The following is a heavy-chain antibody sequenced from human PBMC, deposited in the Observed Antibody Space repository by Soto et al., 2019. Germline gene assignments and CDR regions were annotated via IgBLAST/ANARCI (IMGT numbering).Heavy chain of an antibody. CDR1: GGTFSSYA. D-gene: IGHD6-19*01. Sequence: SVKVSCKASGGTFSSYAISWVRQAPGQGLEWMGGIIPIFGTANYAQKFQGRVTITADESTSTAYMELSSLRSEDTAVYYCARMLSIAVAGTGSWFDPWGQGTLVTVS. J-gene: IGHJ5*02. CDR2: IIPIFGTA. V-gene: IGHV1-69*13. CDR3: ARMLSIAVAGTGSWFDP.